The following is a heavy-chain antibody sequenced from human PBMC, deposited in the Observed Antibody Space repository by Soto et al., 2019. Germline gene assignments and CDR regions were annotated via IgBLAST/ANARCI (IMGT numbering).Heavy chain of an antibody. Sequence: QVQLVESGGGVVQPGRSLRLSCAASGFTFSSYGMHWVRQAPGKGLEWVAVIWYDGSNKYYADSVKGRITIYRNNSKNKPYMNTNSLRTEDTGVSYCEREYYADYVGWLDPLGQGTLVIVSS. V-gene: IGHV3-33*01. CDR1: GFTFSSYG. CDR3: EREYYADYVGWLDP. J-gene: IGHJ5*02. CDR2: IWYDGSNK. D-gene: IGHD4-17*01.